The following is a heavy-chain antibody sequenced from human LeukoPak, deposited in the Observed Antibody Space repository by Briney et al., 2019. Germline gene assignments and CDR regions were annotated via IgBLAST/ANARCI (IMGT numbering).Heavy chain of an antibody. J-gene: IGHJ5*02. D-gene: IGHD2-15*01. CDR3: ARVRGFGCSGGSCYPANWFDP. Sequence: ASVKVSCKASGYTFTSYYMHWVRQAPGQGLEWMGIINPSGGSTSYAQKFQGRVTMTRDTSISTAYMELSRLRSDDTAVYYCARVRGFGCSGGSCYPANWFDPWGQGTLVTVSS. CDR2: INPSGGST. CDR1: GYTFTSYY. V-gene: IGHV1-46*01.